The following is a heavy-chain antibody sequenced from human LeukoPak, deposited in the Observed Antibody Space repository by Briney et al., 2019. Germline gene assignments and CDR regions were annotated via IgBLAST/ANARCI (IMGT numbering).Heavy chain of an antibody. D-gene: IGHD5-18*01. CDR1: GGSISSGGYY. CDR2: IYYSGST. Sequence: SQTLSLTCTVSGGSISSGGYYWSWIRQHPGKGLEWIGYIYYSGSTYYNPSLKSRVTISVDTSKNQFSLKLSSVTAADTAVYYCARARFGYSYVFRPFFDYGGQGPLVTFSS. J-gene: IGHJ4*02. V-gene: IGHV4-31*03. CDR3: ARARFGYSYVFRPFFDY.